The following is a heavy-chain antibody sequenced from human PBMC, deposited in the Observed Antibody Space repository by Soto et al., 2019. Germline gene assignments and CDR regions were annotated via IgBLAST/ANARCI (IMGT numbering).Heavy chain of an antibody. J-gene: IGHJ4*02. D-gene: IGHD2-15*01. CDR3: ARERADGGKIY. V-gene: IGHV4-30-4*01. CDR1: GGSISSGDYY. Sequence: PSETLSLTCTVSGGSISSGDYYWSWILHPPGKGLEWIGFIYYSGSTYYNPSLKSRVTISVDTSKNQFSLKLSSVTAADTAVYYCARERADGGKIYWGQGTLVTVSS. CDR2: IYYSGST.